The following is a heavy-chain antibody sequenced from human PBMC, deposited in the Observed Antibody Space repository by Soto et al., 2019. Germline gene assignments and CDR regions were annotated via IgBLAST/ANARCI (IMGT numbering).Heavy chain of an antibody. CDR3: ARDAPSYCSGGSCYGGFDY. CDR2: ISSSSTYI. V-gene: IGHV3-21*01. Sequence: GGSLRLSCAASGFTFSTYSMSWVRQAPGKGLEWVSSISSSSTYIYYADSVKGRFTISRDNAKNSLYLQMNFLGAEDTAVYYCARDAPSYCSGGSCYGGFDYWGQGTLVTVSS. J-gene: IGHJ4*02. D-gene: IGHD2-15*01. CDR1: GFTFSTYS.